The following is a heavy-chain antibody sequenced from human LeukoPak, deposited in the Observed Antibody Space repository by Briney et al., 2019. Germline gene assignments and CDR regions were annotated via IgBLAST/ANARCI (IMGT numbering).Heavy chain of an antibody. V-gene: IGHV4-34*01. Sequence: SETLSLTGAVYGESFSGYYCNWFRQPPGKGLEWIGEINHSGSTDYNPSLKSRVTISLDTSKKYFSLHLTSVTAADTAVYYCARGRSRVPAASWGQGTLVTVSS. CDR3: ARGRSRVPAAS. J-gene: IGHJ5*02. CDR1: GESFSGYY. D-gene: IGHD2-2*01. CDR2: INHSGST.